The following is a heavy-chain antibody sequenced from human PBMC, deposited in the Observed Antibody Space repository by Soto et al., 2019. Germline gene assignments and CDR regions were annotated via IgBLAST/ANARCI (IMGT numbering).Heavy chain of an antibody. V-gene: IGHV3-23*01. J-gene: IGHJ5*02. D-gene: IGHD2-2*01. CDR2: ISGSGGST. CDR1: GFTFSSYA. CDR3: AKDRVVVPAAKFENWFDP. Sequence: GGSLRLSCAASGFTFSSYAMSWFRQAPGKGLEWVSAISGSGGSTYYADSVKGRFTISRDNSKNTLYLQMNSLRAEDTAVYYCAKDRVVVPAAKFENWFDPWGQGTLVTVSS.